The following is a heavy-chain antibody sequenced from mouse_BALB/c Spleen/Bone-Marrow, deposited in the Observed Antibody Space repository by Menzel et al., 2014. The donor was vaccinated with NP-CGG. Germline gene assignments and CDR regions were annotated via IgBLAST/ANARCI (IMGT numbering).Heavy chain of an antibody. V-gene: IGHV5-9*02. CDR3: ARVWDWFAY. Sequence: DVMLVESGGGLVKPGGSLKLSCTASGFAFSNCDMSWVRQTPEKRLEWVATITSGGGNTYYPNSVKGRFTISRDNARNTLHLQMSSLRSEDTALYYCARVWDWFAYWGQGTLVTVSA. J-gene: IGHJ3*01. CDR1: GFAFSNCD. CDR2: ITSGGGNT. D-gene: IGHD4-1*01.